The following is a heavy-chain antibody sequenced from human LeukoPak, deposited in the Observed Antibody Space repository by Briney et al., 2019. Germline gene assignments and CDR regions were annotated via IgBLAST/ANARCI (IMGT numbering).Heavy chain of an antibody. D-gene: IGHD2-2*01. J-gene: IGHJ3*02. V-gene: IGHV4-30-4*01. CDR2: IYYSGST. CDR1: GGSISSGDYY. Sequence: PSETLSLTCTVSGGSISSGDYYWSWIRQPPGKGLEWIGYIYYSGSTYYNPSLKSRVTISVDTSKNQFSLKLSSVTAADTAVYYCATESTAAGAFDIWGQGTMVTVSS. CDR3: ATESTAAGAFDI.